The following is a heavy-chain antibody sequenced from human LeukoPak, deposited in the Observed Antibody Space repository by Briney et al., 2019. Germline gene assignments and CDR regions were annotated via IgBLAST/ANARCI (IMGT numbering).Heavy chain of an antibody. CDR1: GFSLSTSGVG. Sequence: SGPTLVKPTQTPTLTCTFSGFSLSTSGVGVGWIRQPPGKALEWLALIYWDDDKRYSPSLKSRLTITKDTSKNQVVLTMTNMDPVDTATYYCAHRNGYSYGKVCFDYWGQGTLVTVSS. CDR3: AHRNGYSYGKVCFDY. J-gene: IGHJ4*02. V-gene: IGHV2-5*02. D-gene: IGHD5-18*01. CDR2: IYWDDDK.